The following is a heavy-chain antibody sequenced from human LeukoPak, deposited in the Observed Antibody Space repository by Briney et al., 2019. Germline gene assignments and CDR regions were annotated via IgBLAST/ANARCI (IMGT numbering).Heavy chain of an antibody. V-gene: IGHV3-11*01. Sequence: PGGSLRLSCAASGFTFSDYYMSWIRQAPGKGLEWVSYISSSGSTIYYADPVKGRFTISRDNAKNSLYLQMNSLRAEDTAVYYCARARGYYDSSGYPYYFDYWGQGTLVTVSS. J-gene: IGHJ4*02. CDR1: GFTFSDYY. D-gene: IGHD3-22*01. CDR3: ARARGYYDSSGYPYYFDY. CDR2: ISSSGSTI.